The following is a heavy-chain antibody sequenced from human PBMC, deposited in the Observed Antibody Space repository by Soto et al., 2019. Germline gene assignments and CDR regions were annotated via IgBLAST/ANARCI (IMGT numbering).Heavy chain of an antibody. Sequence: SETLSLTCTVSGFYISSGFYYWSWIRQHPGKGLEWIGYIYYSGSTYYNPSLKSRVTISVDTSKNQFSLKLSSVTAADTAVYYCAGGLELLRFWGQGTLVTVSS. J-gene: IGHJ4*02. CDR3: AGGLELLRF. V-gene: IGHV4-31*03. CDR2: IYYSGST. D-gene: IGHD1-7*01. CDR1: GFYISSGFYY.